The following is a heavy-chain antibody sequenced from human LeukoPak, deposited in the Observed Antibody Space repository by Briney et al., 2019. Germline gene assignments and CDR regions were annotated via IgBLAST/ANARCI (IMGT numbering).Heavy chain of an antibody. CDR2: IYTSGST. V-gene: IGHV4-4*07. J-gene: IGHJ5*02. D-gene: IGHD2-15*01. CDR1: GGSISSYY. CDR3: ARDLGYCSGGSCSNNWFDP. Sequence: SETLSLTRTVSGGSISSYYWSWIRQPAGKGLEWIGRIYTSGSTNYNPSLKSRVTMSVDTSKNQFSLKLSSVTAADTAVYFCARDLGYCSGGSCSNNWFDPWGQGTLVTVSS.